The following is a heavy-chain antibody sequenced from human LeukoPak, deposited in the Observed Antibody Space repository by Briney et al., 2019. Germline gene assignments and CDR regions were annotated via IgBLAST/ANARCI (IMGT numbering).Heavy chain of an antibody. Sequence: ASVKVSCKASGYTFTGDYMHWVRQAPGQGLEWMGWINPNSGGTNYAQKFQGRVTMTRDTSISTAYMELSRLRSDDTAVYYCARPLYCSSTSCSTVPWFDPWGQGTLVTVSS. D-gene: IGHD2-2*02. CDR3: ARPLYCSSTSCSTVPWFDP. V-gene: IGHV1-2*02. J-gene: IGHJ5*02. CDR2: INPNSGGT. CDR1: GYTFTGDY.